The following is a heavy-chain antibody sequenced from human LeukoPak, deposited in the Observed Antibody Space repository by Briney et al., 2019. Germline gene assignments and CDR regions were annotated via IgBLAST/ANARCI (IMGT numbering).Heavy chain of an antibody. Sequence: ASVKVSCKTSGYTFTTYAIHWVRQATGQGLEWMGWMNPHSDNAGYAQNFQGRVTLTMNTSTSTAYMELSRLRSDDTAVYYCARGDVDYWGQGTLVTVSS. V-gene: IGHV1-8*01. CDR2: MNPHSDNA. CDR1: GYTFTTYA. CDR3: ARGDVDY. J-gene: IGHJ4*02.